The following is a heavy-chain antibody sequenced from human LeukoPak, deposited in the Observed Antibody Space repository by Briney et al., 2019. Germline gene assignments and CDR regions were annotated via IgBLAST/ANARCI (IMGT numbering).Heavy chain of an antibody. Sequence: ASVKVSCKASGGTFSSYAISWVRQAPGQGLEWMGGIIPIFGTANYAQKFQGRVTITADESTSIAYMELSSLRSEDTAVYYCARDRLGCSGGSCTSMGWFDPWGQGTLVTVSS. V-gene: IGHV1-69*13. CDR1: GGTFSSYA. J-gene: IGHJ5*02. CDR3: ARDRLGCSGGSCTSMGWFDP. D-gene: IGHD2-15*01. CDR2: IIPIFGTA.